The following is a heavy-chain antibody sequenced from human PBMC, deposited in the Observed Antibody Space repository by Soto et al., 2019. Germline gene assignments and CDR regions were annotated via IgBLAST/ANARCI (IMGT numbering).Heavy chain of an antibody. CDR2: ISYDGSNK. CDR1: GFTFSSYG. Sequence: PEGSLRLSCAASGFTFSSYGMHWVRQAPGKGLEWVAVISYDGSNKYYADSVKGRFTISRDNSKNTLYLQMNSLRAEDTAVYYCAKGLLPDTAMVNFDYWGQGTLVTVSS. J-gene: IGHJ4*02. D-gene: IGHD5-18*01. V-gene: IGHV3-30*18. CDR3: AKGLLPDTAMVNFDY.